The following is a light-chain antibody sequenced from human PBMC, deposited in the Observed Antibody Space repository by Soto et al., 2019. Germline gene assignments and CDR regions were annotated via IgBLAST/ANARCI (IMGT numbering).Light chain of an antibody. V-gene: IGKV3-15*01. CDR2: DAS. CDR3: QQYYSWPPIT. J-gene: IGKJ5*01. Sequence: EILMTQFPATLSVSPGERATVSCRASQSVRSKLAWYQQKLGQAPRLLIYDASTRATGIPARFSGSGSGTEFTLTISSLQSEDFTLYYCQQYYSWPPITFGQGTRLQIK. CDR1: QSVRSK.